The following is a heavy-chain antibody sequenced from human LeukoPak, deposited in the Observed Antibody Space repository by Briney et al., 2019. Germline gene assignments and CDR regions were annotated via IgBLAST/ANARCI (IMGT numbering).Heavy chain of an antibody. CDR1: GGSISSGGYY. J-gene: IGHJ4*02. CDR3: ARARYYDSSGYYNERTFDY. CDR2: IYYSGNT. D-gene: IGHD3-22*01. V-gene: IGHV4-31*03. Sequence: SETLSLTCTVSGGSISSGGYYWTWIRQHPGKGLEWIGYIYYSGNTYYNPSLKSRVTISVDTSKNQFSLKLSSVTAADTAVYYCARARYYDSSGYYNERTFDYWGQGTLVTVSS.